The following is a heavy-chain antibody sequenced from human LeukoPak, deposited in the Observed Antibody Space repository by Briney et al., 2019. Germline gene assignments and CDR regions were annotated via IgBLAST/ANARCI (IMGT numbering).Heavy chain of an antibody. V-gene: IGHV3-21*01. J-gene: IGHJ4*02. D-gene: IGHD1-26*01. Sequence: GGSLRLSCAASGFTFSSYSMNWVRQAPGKGLEWASPISSSTSYIYYADSVKGRFTISRDNAKNSLYLQKNSLRAEDTAVYYCAREQAGAYLDWGQGTLVTVSS. CDR3: AREQAGAYLD. CDR2: ISSSTSYI. CDR1: GFTFSSYS.